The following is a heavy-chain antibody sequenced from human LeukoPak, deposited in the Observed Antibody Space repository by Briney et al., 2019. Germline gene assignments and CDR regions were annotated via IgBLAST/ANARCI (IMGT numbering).Heavy chain of an antibody. CDR3: ARAVRIRFLEWGQRSDY. Sequence: PGGSLRLSCAASGFTFSSYSMNWVRQAPGKGLEWVSSISSSSSYIYYADSVKGRFTISRDNAKNSLYLQMNSLRAEDTAVYYCARAVRIRFLEWGQRSDYWGQGTLVTVSS. D-gene: IGHD3-3*01. J-gene: IGHJ4*02. V-gene: IGHV3-21*01. CDR2: ISSSSSYI. CDR1: GFTFSSYS.